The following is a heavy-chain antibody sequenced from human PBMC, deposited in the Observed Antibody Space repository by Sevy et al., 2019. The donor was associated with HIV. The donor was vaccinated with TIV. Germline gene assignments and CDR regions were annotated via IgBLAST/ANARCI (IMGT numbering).Heavy chain of an antibody. CDR2: IYYSGST. Sequence: SETLSLTCTVSGGCISSSSYYWGWIRQPPGKGLEWIGSIYYSGSTYYNPSLKSRVTISVDTSKNQFSLKLSSVTAAEPAVYYCARPVNYYDSSGYFDAFDIWGQVTMVTVS. J-gene: IGHJ3*02. D-gene: IGHD3-22*01. CDR1: GGCISSSSYY. V-gene: IGHV4-39*01. CDR3: ARPVNYYDSSGYFDAFDI.